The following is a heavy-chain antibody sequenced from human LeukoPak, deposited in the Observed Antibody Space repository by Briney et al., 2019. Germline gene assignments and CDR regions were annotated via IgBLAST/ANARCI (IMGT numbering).Heavy chain of an antibody. CDR1: GFTFSSYS. CDR3: ARARHFYGLGSYFFDY. CDR2: ISSSSSYI. V-gene: IGHV3-21*01. J-gene: IGHJ4*02. D-gene: IGHD3-10*01. Sequence: PGGSLRLSCAASGFTFSSYSMNWVRQAPGKGLEWVSSISSSSSYIYYADSVKGRFTISRDNAKNSLYLQMNSLRAEDTAVYYCARARHFYGLGSYFFDYWGQGTLVTVSS.